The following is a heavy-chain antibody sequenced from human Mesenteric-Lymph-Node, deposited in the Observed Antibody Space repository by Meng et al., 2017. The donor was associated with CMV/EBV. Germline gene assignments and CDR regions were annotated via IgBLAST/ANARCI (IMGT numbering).Heavy chain of an antibody. Sequence: SETLSLTCTVSGGSVSSGSHYWSWVRQPPGRGLEWIGYAYYSGGTNYNPSLKSRLTISVDTSTNQFSLKLSSVTAADTAVYYCARVGSSWVSFDSWGQGTLVTVSS. V-gene: IGHV4-61*01. J-gene: IGHJ4*02. CDR3: ARVGSSWVSFDS. CDR1: GGSVSSGSHY. D-gene: IGHD6-13*01. CDR2: AYYSGGT.